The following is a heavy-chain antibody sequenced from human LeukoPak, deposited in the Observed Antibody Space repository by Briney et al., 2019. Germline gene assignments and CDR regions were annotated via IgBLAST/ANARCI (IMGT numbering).Heavy chain of an antibody. CDR1: GGSFSGYY. J-gene: IGHJ5*02. Sequence: SETLSLTCAVYGGSFSGYYWSWIRQPPGKGLEWIGYIYYSGSTKYNPSLKSRVTISVDTSKNQFSLKLSSVTAADTAVYYCARGGTTVTPGLLWFDPWGQGTLVTVSS. D-gene: IGHD4-17*01. CDR2: IYYSGST. V-gene: IGHV4-59*01. CDR3: ARGGTTVTPGLLWFDP.